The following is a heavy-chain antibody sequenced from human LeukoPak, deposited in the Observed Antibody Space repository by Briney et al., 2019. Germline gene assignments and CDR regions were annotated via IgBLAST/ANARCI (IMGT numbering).Heavy chain of an antibody. D-gene: IGHD2-2*01. J-gene: IGHJ4*02. Sequence: GGSLRLSCAASGFTFSDYYMSWIRQAPGKGLEWVSYISSSGSTIYYADSVKGRFTISRDNAKNSLYLQMNSLRAEDTAVYYCAVLTYQLLDYYFDYWGQGTLVTVSS. V-gene: IGHV3-11*04. CDR2: ISSSGSTI. CDR3: AVLTYQLLDYYFDY. CDR1: GFTFSDYY.